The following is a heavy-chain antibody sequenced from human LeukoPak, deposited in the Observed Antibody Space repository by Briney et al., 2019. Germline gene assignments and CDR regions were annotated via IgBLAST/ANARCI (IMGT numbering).Heavy chain of an antibody. CDR3: AKDGLIVGATTFDY. J-gene: IGHJ4*02. Sequence: GGSLRLSCAASGFDVMTNYVNWVRQAPGKGLEWVSVIHSGGSTYYADSVKGRFTISRDNSKNTLYLQMNSLRAEDTAVYYCAKDGLIVGATTFDYWGQGTLVTVSS. V-gene: IGHV3-53*01. D-gene: IGHD1-26*01. CDR1: GFDVMTNY. CDR2: IHSGGST.